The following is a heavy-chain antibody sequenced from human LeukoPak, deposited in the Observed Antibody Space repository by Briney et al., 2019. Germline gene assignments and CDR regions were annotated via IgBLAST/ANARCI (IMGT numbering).Heavy chain of an antibody. CDR1: GFTVSSNY. CDR3: ARGLHYYGSGSYYKIGYYYYGMDV. J-gene: IGHJ6*02. Sequence: GGSPRLSCAASGFTVSSNYVSWVRQAPGKGLEWVSVIYSGGSTYYADSVKGRFTISRDNSKNTLYLQMNSLRAEDTAVYYCARGLHYYGSGSYYKIGYYYYGMDVWGQGTTVTVSS. CDR2: IYSGGST. D-gene: IGHD3-10*01. V-gene: IGHV3-66*01.